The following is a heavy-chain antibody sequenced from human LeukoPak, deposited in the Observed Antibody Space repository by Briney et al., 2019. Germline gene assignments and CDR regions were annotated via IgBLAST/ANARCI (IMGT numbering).Heavy chain of an antibody. CDR2: ISSSGSTI. CDR3: ARGGAPYFDWCFDY. Sequence: GGSLRLSCAASGFTFSSYEMNWVRQAPGKGLEWVSYISSSGSTIYYADSVKGRFTISRDNAKNSLYLQMNSLRAEDTAIYYCARGGAPYFDWCFDYWGQGTLVTVSS. V-gene: IGHV3-48*03. D-gene: IGHD3-9*01. CDR1: GFTFSSYE. J-gene: IGHJ4*02.